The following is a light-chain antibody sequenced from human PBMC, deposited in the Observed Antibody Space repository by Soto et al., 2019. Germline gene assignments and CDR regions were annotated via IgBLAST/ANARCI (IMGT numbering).Light chain of an antibody. Sequence: ASQSISSWLAWYQQKPGKAPKLLIYKASNLESGVPSSFSGRGSGTEFTLTISSLQPDDFATYYCQHYNSYSEAFGQGTKVDI. CDR2: KAS. CDR3: QHYNSYSEA. V-gene: IGKV1-5*03. J-gene: IGKJ1*01. CDR1: QSISSW.